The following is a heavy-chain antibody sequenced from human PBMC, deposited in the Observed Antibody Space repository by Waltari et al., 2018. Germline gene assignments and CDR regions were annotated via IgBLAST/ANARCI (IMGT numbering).Heavy chain of an antibody. D-gene: IGHD1-26*01. V-gene: IGHV7-4-1*02. CDR2: INTNTGNP. Sequence: QVQLVQSGSEVKKPGASVKVSCKASGYIFTTDGLNWVLKAPGQGLEWMGWINTNTGNPMYVQGFTGRYVFSLDTSVRTAYLQISSLKAEDSGIYYCARGGGTFSKPQYFDSWGQGTRVTVSS. J-gene: IGHJ4*02. CDR3: ARGGGTFSKPQYFDS. CDR1: GYIFTTDG.